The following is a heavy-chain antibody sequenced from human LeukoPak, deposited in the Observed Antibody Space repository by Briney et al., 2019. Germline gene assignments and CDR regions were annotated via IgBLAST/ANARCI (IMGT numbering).Heavy chain of an antibody. CDR1: GYTFTSYD. CDR3: ARGPNTYYDFWSGYYRGSYYYYYMDV. J-gene: IGHJ6*03. CDR2: MNPNSGNT. V-gene: IGHV1-8*03. D-gene: IGHD3-3*01. Sequence: ASVKVSCKASGYTFTSYDINWVRQATGQGLEWIGWMNPNSGNTGYAQKFQGRVTITRNTSISTAYMELSSLRSEDTAVYYCARGPNTYYDFWSGYYRGSYYYYYMDVWGKGTTLTVSS.